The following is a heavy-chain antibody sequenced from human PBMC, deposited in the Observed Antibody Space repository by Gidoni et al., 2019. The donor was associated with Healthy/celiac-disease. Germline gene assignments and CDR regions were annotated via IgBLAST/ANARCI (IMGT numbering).Heavy chain of an antibody. CDR3: ARLKTSVTWYDP. J-gene: IGHJ5*02. Sequence: QVQLQESGPGLVKPSQTLSLTCTVSGGPISSVDYYWSWIRQPPGQGLEWIGYIYYSGSTYYNPSLKSRVTISVDTSKNQFSLKLSSVTAADTAVYYCARLKTSVTWYDPWGQGTLVTVSS. V-gene: IGHV4-30-4*01. D-gene: IGHD4-17*01. CDR1: GGPISSVDYY. CDR2: IYYSGST.